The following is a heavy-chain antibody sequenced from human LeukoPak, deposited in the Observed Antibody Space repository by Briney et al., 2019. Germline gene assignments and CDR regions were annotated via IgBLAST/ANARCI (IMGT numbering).Heavy chain of an antibody. D-gene: IGHD5-24*01. CDR2: ISYDGRNK. V-gene: IGHV3-30*03. CDR3: ASEDGHNPNLGFDY. CDR1: GFTFTSYS. J-gene: IGHJ4*02. Sequence: GGSLRLSCAASGFTFTSYSMNWVRQAPGKGLEWVAVISYDGRNKYYADSVKGRFTISRDTSKNTLYLQMNSLRAEDTAVYYCASEDGHNPNLGFDYWGQGTLVTVSS.